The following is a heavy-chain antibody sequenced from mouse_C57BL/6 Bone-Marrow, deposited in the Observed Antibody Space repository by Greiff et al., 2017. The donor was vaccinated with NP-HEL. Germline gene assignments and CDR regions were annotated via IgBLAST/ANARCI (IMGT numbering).Heavy chain of an antibody. CDR1: GYTFTDDT. Sequence: QVQLQQSDAELVKPGASVKISCKVSGYTFTDDTIHCMKRRPEQGLEWIGYIYPRDGSTKYNEKFKGKATLTADKSSSTAYMQLNSLTSEDSAVYFCARNYYSRGRGLFDYWGQGTTLTVSS. D-gene: IGHD1-1*01. CDR3: ARNYYSRGRGLFDY. J-gene: IGHJ2*01. V-gene: IGHV1-78*01. CDR2: IYPRDGST.